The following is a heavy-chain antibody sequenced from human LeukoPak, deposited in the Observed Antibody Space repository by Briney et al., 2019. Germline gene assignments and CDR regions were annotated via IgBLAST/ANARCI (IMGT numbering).Heavy chain of an antibody. J-gene: IGHJ4*02. CDR1: GGSISSSSYY. CDR3: ASGDGYNPYYFDY. D-gene: IGHD5-24*01. CDR2: IYYSGST. V-gene: IGHV4-39*01. Sequence: PSETLSLTCTVSGGSISSSSYYWGWIRQPPGKGLEWIGSIYYSGSTYYNPSLKSRVTISVDTSKNQFSLKLSSVTAADTAVYYCASGDGYNPYYFDYWGQGTLVTVSS.